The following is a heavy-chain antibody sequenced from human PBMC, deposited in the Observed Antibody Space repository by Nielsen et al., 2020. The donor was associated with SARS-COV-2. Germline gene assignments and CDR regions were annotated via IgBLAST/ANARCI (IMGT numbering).Heavy chain of an antibody. CDR3: ARAPITMIVVVNAFDI. D-gene: IGHD3-22*01. Sequence: SETLSLTCTVSGGSISSSSYYWGWIRQPPGKGLEWIGSIYYSGSTYYNPSLKSRVTISEDTSKNQFSLKLSSVTAADTAVYYCARAPITMIVVVNAFDIWGQGTMVTVSS. CDR2: IYYSGST. V-gene: IGHV4-39*07. J-gene: IGHJ3*02. CDR1: GGSISSSSYY.